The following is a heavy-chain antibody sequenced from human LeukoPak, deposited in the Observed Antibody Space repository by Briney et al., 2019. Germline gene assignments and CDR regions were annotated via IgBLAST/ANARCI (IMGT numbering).Heavy chain of an antibody. CDR3: ARDWLYCSGGSCYENNWFDP. V-gene: IGHV1-24*01. D-gene: IGHD2-15*01. Sequence: ASVKVSCKVSGYTLTELSMHWVRQAPGKGLEWMGGFDPEDGETIYAQKFQGRVTMTEDTSTDTAYMELRSLRSDDTAVYYCARDWLYCSGGSCYENNWFDPWGQGTLVTVSS. J-gene: IGHJ5*02. CDR1: GYTLTELS. CDR2: FDPEDGET.